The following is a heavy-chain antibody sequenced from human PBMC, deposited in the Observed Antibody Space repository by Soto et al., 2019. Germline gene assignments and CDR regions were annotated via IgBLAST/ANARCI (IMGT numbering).Heavy chain of an antibody. CDR3: VRVGRLGGY. Sequence: EVQLVESGGGLVQPGGSLRLSCAASGFTFSSHWMSGVRQAPGKGLEWVANIKEDGSEKYYVDSVKGRFTISRDNAKNSLFLQMNSLKAEDTAVYYCVRVGRLGGYWGQGTLVTVSS. J-gene: IGHJ4*02. CDR1: GFTFSSHW. V-gene: IGHV3-7*03. CDR2: IKEDGSEK. D-gene: IGHD3-16*01.